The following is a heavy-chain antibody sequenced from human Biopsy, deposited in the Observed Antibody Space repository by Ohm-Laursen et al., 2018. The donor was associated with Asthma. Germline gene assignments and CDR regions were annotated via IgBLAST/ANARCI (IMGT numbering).Heavy chain of an antibody. CDR3: AREAATAGFFDP. CDR1: GASISRDGYY. CDR2: IHSSGGT. D-gene: IGHD6-13*01. V-gene: IGHV4-31*03. J-gene: IGHJ5*02. Sequence: TLSLTCTASGASISRDGYYWFWVRQHPGKGLELIGYIHSSGGTYYNPSLKSRVTISMDRSKNQFSLKVNSVTAADPAVYYCAREAATAGFFDPWGQGSLVTVSS.